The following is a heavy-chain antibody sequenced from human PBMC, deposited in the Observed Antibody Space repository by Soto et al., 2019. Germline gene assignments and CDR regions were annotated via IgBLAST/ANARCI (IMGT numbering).Heavy chain of an antibody. CDR3: ARGRQQLVHGSVIYYYYGMDV. D-gene: IGHD6-13*01. J-gene: IGHJ6*02. CDR2: IYHSGST. CDR1: GGSISSGGYS. Sequence: SETLSLTCAVSGGSISSGGYSWSWIRQPPGKGLEWIGYIYHSGSTYYNPSLKSRVTISVDRSKNQFSLKLSSVTAADTAVYYCARGRQQLVHGSVIYYYYGMDVWGQGTTVTVSS. V-gene: IGHV4-30-2*01.